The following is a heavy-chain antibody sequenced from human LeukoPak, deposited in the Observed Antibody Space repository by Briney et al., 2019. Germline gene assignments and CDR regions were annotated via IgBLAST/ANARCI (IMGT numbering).Heavy chain of an antibody. D-gene: IGHD3-3*01. CDR2: ISSSSSYI. CDR3: ARDHFGYYDFWSGYPEVYFDY. CDR1: GFTFSSYS. Sequence: GGSLRLSCAASGFTFSSYSMNWVRQAPGKGLEWVSSISSSSSYIYYADSVKGRFTISRDNAKNSLYLQMNSLRAEDTAVYYCARDHFGYYDFWSGYPEVYFDYWGQGTRVTVSS. J-gene: IGHJ4*02. V-gene: IGHV3-21*01.